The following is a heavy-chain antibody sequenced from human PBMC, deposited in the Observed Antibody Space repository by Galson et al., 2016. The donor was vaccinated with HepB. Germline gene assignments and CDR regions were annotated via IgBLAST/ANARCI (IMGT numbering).Heavy chain of an antibody. CDR3: ARRAGDSNGYFFLYYFNY. J-gene: IGHJ4*02. CDR1: GASISNYY. CDR2: IYHSGTT. D-gene: IGHD3-22*01. V-gene: IGHV4-59*01. Sequence: ETLSLTCTVSGASISNYYWNWIRQPPGKALEWIGFIYHSGTTHYNPSLESRVTMSVDTSKSQFSLKLSSVTTADTAIYYCARRAGDSNGYFFLYYFNYWGQGSQVTVSS.